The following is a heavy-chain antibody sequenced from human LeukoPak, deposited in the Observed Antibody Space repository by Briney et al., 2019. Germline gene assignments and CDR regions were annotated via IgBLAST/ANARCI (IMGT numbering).Heavy chain of an antibody. V-gene: IGHV4-59*01. CDR3: AKDLGAGGGSVFHY. J-gene: IGHJ4*02. Sequence: PSETLSLTCTVSGGSISSYYWSWIRQPPGKGLEWIGYIYYSGSTNYNPSLKSRVTISVDTSKNQSSLKLSSVTAADTAIYYCAKDLGAGGGSVFHYWGQGTLVTVSS. D-gene: IGHD3-10*01. CDR2: IYYSGST. CDR1: GGSISSYY.